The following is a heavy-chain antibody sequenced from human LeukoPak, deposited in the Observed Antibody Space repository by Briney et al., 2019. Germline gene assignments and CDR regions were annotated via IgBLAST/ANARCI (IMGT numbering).Heavy chain of an antibody. CDR1: GDSVSRNNAG. Sequence: SQTLSLTCAISGDSVSRNNAGWSWIRQSPSRGLEWLGRTYYRSKWYFDFAPSVRDRMTISPDTSKNQFSLQLNSVTPEDTAVYYCTRGGLISLAYTPLRAFDIWGQGTMVSVSS. CDR2: TYYRSKWYF. V-gene: IGHV6-1*01. CDR3: TRGGLISLAYTPLRAFDI. D-gene: IGHD3-16*01. J-gene: IGHJ3*02.